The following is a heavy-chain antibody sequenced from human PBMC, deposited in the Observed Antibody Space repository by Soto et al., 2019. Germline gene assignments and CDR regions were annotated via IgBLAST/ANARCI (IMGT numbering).Heavy chain of an antibody. CDR1: GFTFISYA. Sequence: GGSLRLSCAASGFTFISYAMSWVRQASGKGLEWVSAISGSGGSTYYADSVKGRFTISRDNSKNTLYLQMNSLRAEDTAVYYCAKDLYYGSGSYTCFDYWGQGTLVTVSS. V-gene: IGHV3-23*01. CDR2: ISGSGGST. CDR3: AKDLYYGSGSYTCFDY. J-gene: IGHJ4*02. D-gene: IGHD3-10*01.